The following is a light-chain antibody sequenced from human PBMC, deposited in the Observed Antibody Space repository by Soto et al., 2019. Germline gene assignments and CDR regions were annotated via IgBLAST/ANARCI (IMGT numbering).Light chain of an antibody. Sequence: DIQMTQSPSSLSASVGDRVTITCRASRSISSYLNWYQQKPGKAPKLLIYAASSLQSGVPSRFSGSVSGTDFTLTISSLQPEDFATYYCQQSYSTPLTFGHGTTVEIK. J-gene: IGKJ1*01. CDR3: QQSYSTPLT. V-gene: IGKV1-39*01. CDR1: RSISSY. CDR2: AAS.